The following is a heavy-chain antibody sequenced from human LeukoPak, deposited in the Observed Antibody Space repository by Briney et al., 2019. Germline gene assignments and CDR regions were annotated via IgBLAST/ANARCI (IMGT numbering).Heavy chain of an antibody. Sequence: PGRSLRLSCAASGFTLSSYGMHWVRQAPGKGLEWVAVISYDGSNKYYADSVKGRFTISRDNSKNTLYLQMNSLRAEDTAVYYCAKAGVRTDYDILTGSGDYWGQGTLVTVSS. V-gene: IGHV3-30*18. J-gene: IGHJ4*02. CDR2: ISYDGSNK. CDR3: AKAGVRTDYDILTGSGDY. D-gene: IGHD3-9*01. CDR1: GFTLSSYG.